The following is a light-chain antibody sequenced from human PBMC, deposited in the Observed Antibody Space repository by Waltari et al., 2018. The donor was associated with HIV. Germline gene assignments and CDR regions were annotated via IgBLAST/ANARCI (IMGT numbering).Light chain of an antibody. V-gene: IGKV3-15*01. Sequence: EIVMPPSPATLSLSPGERVTLSCRASQSVSDNLAWYQQKPGQAPRLLIYGASTRATGIPARFSGSGSGTEFTLTISSLQSEDFAVYYCQQYNDWPPLYTFGQGTKVEIK. CDR2: GAS. CDR1: QSVSDN. J-gene: IGKJ2*01. CDR3: QQYNDWPPLYT.